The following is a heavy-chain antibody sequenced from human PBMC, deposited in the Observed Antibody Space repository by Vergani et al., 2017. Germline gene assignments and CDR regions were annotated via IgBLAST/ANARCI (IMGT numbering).Heavy chain of an antibody. V-gene: IGHV3-21*01. CDR3: ARDLLSGWGFDY. CDR2: ISSSSYI. D-gene: IGHD6-19*01. CDR1: GFTFSSYS. Sequence: EVQLVESGGGLVKPGGSLRLSCAASGFTFSSYSMNWVRQAPGKGLEWVSSISSSSYIYYADSVKGRFTISRDNAKNSLYLQMNSLRAEDTAVYYCARDLLSGWGFDYWGQGTLVTVSS. J-gene: IGHJ4*02.